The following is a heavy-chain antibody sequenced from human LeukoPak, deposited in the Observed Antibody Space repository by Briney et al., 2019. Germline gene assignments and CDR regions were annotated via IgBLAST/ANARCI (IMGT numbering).Heavy chain of an antibody. V-gene: IGHV3-33*08. J-gene: IGHJ4*02. CDR2: IWYDGSNK. CDR3: ARDCDIVVVVAALDY. D-gene: IGHD2-15*01. CDR1: GFTFSSYG. Sequence: GGSLRLSCAASGFTFSSYGMHWVRQAPGKGLEWVAVIWYDGSNKYYADSVKGRFTISRDNSKNTLYLQMNSLRAEDTAVYYCARDCDIVVVVAALDYWGQGTLVTVSS.